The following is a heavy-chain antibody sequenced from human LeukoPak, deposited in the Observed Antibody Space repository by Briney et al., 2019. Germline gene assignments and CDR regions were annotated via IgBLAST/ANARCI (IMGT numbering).Heavy chain of an antibody. V-gene: IGHV4-39*01. J-gene: IGHJ4*02. D-gene: IGHD1-26*01. CDR3: ARQTIYSGSYS. Sequence: SETLSLTCTVSGSSISSSSYYWGWIRQPPGKGLEWIGSIYYSGSTYYNPSLKSRVTISVDTSKNQFSLKLSSVTAADTAVYYCARQTIYSGSYSWGQGTLVTVSS. CDR1: GSSISSSSYY. CDR2: IYYSGST.